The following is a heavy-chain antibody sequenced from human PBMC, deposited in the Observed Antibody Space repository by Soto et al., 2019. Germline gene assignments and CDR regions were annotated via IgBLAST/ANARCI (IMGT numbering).Heavy chain of an antibody. Sequence: ASVKVSCKASGYTFTSYDINWVRQATGQGLEWMGWMNPNSGNTGYAQKFRGRVTMTRNTSISTAYMELSSLRSEDTAVYYCARRIDDFWSGYYGADYYYYYYMDVWGKGTTVTVSS. J-gene: IGHJ6*03. V-gene: IGHV1-8*01. D-gene: IGHD3-3*01. CDR2: MNPNSGNT. CDR3: ARRIDDFWSGYYGADYYYYYYMDV. CDR1: GYTFTSYD.